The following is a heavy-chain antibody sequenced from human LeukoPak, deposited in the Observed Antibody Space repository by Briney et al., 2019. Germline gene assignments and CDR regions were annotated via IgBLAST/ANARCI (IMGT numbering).Heavy chain of an antibody. CDR3: AKSRTQSGYHDAFDI. J-gene: IGHJ3*02. V-gene: IGHV3-30*02. CDR1: GFTFSSYS. Sequence: PGGSLRLSCAASGFTFSSYSMNWVRQAPGKGLEWVAFIRYDGSNKYYADSVKGRFTISRDNSKNTLYLQMNSLRAEDTAVYYCAKSRTQSGYHDAFDIWGQGTMVTVSS. D-gene: IGHD5-18*01. CDR2: IRYDGSNK.